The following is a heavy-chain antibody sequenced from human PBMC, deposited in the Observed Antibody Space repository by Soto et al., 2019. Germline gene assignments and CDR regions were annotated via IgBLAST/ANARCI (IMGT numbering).Heavy chain of an antibody. CDR2: IYYSGST. J-gene: IGHJ6*02. CDR1: GGSVSSGSYY. D-gene: IGHD6-13*01. V-gene: IGHV4-61*01. Sequence: PSETLSLTCTVSGGSVSSGSYYWSWIRQPPGKGLEWIGYIYYSGSTNYNPSLKSRVTISVDTSKNQFSLKLSSVTAADTAVYYCARRGGRAAAGRFHYYYGMDVWGQGTTVTVSS. CDR3: ARRGGRAAAGRFHYYYGMDV.